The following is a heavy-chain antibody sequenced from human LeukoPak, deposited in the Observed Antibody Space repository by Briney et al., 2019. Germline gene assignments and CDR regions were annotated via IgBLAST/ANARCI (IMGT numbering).Heavy chain of an antibody. J-gene: IGHJ6*04. D-gene: IGHD1-1*01. CDR3: ARGGTTHPYYYYYGMDV. CDR1: GYTFTSYD. V-gene: IGHV1-8*01. Sequence: ASVKVSCKASGYTFTSYDINWVRQATGQGLEWMGWMNPNSGNTGYAQKFQGRVTMIRNTSISTAYMELSSLRSEDTAVYYCARGGTTHPYYYYYGMDVWGKGTTVTVSS. CDR2: MNPNSGNT.